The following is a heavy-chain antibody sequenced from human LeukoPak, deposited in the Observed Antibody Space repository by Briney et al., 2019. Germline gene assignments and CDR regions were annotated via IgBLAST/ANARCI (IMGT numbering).Heavy chain of an antibody. CDR1: GFTFSSYA. D-gene: IGHD1-26*01. V-gene: IGHV3-23*01. CDR3: ARVRSEWELVLDAFDI. Sequence: HPGGSLRLSCAASGFTFSSYAMSWVRQAPGKGLEWVSAISGSGGSTYYADSVKGRFTISRDNSQNTLFLQMNSLRAEDTAVYYCARVRSEWELVLDAFDIWGQGTMVTVS. J-gene: IGHJ3*02. CDR2: ISGSGGST.